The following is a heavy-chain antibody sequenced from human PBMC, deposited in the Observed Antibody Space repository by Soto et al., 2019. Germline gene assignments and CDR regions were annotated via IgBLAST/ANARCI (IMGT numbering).Heavy chain of an antibody. CDR2: ISASSGNT. J-gene: IGHJ5*02. D-gene: IGHD3-3*01. Sequence: QTQLVQSGPEVKNPGASVKVSCKASGYSFNSYGISWVRQAPGQGLEWMGWISASSGNTTSAQELQGRVTLTTDTATTTAYMELRSLTSDDTAVYYCARETQFYGFWSGYYRFDTWGQGTLVSVSS. V-gene: IGHV1-18*01. CDR1: GYSFNSYG. CDR3: ARETQFYGFWSGYYRFDT.